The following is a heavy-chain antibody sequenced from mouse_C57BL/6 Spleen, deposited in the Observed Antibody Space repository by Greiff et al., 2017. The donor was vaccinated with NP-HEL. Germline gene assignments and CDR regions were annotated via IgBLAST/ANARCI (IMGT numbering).Heavy chain of an antibody. D-gene: IGHD1-2*01. CDR3: AREATLDAMDY. V-gene: IGHV3-6*01. CDR1: GYSITSGYY. CDR2: ISYDGSN. J-gene: IGHJ4*01. Sequence: EVKLMESGPGLVKPSQSLSLTCSVTGYSITSGYYWNWIRQFPGNKLEWMGYISYDGSNNYNPSLKNRISITRDTSKNQFFLKLNSVTTEDTATYYCAREATLDAMDYWGQGTSVTVSS.